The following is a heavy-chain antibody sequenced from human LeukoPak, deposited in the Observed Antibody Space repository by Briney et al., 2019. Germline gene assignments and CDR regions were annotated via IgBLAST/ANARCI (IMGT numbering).Heavy chain of an antibody. V-gene: IGHV1-69*05. CDR2: IIPIFGTA. CDR1: GGTFSSYA. J-gene: IGHJ4*02. CDR3: ARVGPYYDYVWGSYDY. D-gene: IGHD3-16*01. Sequence: GASVKVSCKASGGTFSSYAISWVRQAPGQGLEWMGGIIPIFGTANYAQKFQGRVTITRDTSASTAYMELSSLRSEDTAVYYCARVGPYYDYVWGSYDYWGQGTLVTVSS.